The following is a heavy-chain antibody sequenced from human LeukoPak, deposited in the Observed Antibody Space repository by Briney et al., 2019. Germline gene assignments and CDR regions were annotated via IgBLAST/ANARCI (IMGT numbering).Heavy chain of an antibody. CDR3: ARVIMGYDSSGYYSDDY. J-gene: IGHJ4*02. V-gene: IGHV1-18*01. Sequence: GASVKVSCEASGYTFTSYGISWVRQAPGQGLEWMGWISAYNGNTNYAQKLQGRVTMTTDTSTSTAYMELRSLRSDDTAVYYCARVIMGYDSSGYYSDDYWGQGTLVTVSS. CDR1: GYTFTSYG. D-gene: IGHD3-22*01. CDR2: ISAYNGNT.